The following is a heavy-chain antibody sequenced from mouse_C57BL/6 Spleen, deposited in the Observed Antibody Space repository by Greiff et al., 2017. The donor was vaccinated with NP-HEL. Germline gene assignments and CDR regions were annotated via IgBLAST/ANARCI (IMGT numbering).Heavy chain of an antibody. CDR1: GSPFSDYG. J-gene: IGHJ2*01. Sequence: EVKLVESGGGLVKPGGSLKLSCAASGSPFSDYGMHWVRQAPEKGLEWVADISSGSSTITYADTVKGRFTISRDNAKNTLFLQMTSLRSEDTAMYYCARRDYGSPFDYWGQGTTLTVSS. D-gene: IGHD1-1*01. V-gene: IGHV5-17*01. CDR3: ARRDYGSPFDY. CDR2: ISSGSSTI.